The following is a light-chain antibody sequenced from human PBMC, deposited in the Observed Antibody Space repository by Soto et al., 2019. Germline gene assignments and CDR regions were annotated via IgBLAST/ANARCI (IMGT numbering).Light chain of an antibody. CDR2: EAS. V-gene: IGLV2-18*01. Sequence: QSALTQPPSVSGSPGQSVTISCTGTSTDFVSYNRVSWYQQPPGKAPKLIIYEASNRPSGVPDRFSGSKSGNTASLTISGLQAADEADYYCSLYTSENTYVFGTGTKLTVL. J-gene: IGLJ1*01. CDR3: SLYTSENTYV. CDR1: STDFVSYNR.